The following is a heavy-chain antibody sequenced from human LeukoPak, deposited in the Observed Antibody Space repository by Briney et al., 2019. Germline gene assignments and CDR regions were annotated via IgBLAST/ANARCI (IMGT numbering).Heavy chain of an antibody. J-gene: IGHJ4*02. CDR1: GGSISSYY. Sequence: SETLSLTCTVSGGSISSYYWSWIRQPPGKGLEWIGYIYYSGSTNYNPSLKSRVTISVDTSKNQFSLKLSSVTAADTAVYYCARGHGSGGSCYNYWGQGTLVTVSS. V-gene: IGHV4-59*01. CDR2: IYYSGST. D-gene: IGHD2-15*01. CDR3: ARGHGSGGSCYNY.